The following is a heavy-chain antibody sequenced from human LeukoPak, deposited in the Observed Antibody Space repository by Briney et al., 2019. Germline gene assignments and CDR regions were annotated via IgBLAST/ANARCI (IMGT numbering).Heavy chain of an antibody. CDR3: AKGYYGNYVAVDY. V-gene: IGHV3-23*01. CDR2: ISDNGDDT. CDR1: GFTFSSYA. Sequence: GGSLRLSCAASGFTFSSYAMIWVRQAPGKGLDWVSSISDNGDDTYYADSVKGRFTTSRDKSTNTLYLQMNSLRADDTAVYYCAKGYYGNYVAVDYWGQGTLVTVSS. J-gene: IGHJ4*02. D-gene: IGHD4-11*01.